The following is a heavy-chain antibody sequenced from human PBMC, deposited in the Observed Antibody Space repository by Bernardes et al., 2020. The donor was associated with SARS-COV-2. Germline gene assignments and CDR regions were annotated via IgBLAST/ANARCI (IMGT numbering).Heavy chain of an antibody. Sequence: SETLSLTCTVSGGSISSHYWSWIRQPPGKGLEWIGYIYYSGSTNYNPSLKSRVTISVDTSKNQFSLKLSSVTAADTAVYYCASTSPYYCARVNYGLRGRGDAYDLWGQGTMVTVSS. CDR3: ASTSPYYCARVNYGLRGRGDAYDL. CDR1: GGSISSHY. J-gene: IGHJ3*01. D-gene: IGHD2-2*01. V-gene: IGHV4-59*11. CDR2: IYYSGST.